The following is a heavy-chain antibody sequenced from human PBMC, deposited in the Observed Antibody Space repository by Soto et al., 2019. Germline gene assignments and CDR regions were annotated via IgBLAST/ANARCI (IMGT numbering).Heavy chain of an antibody. D-gene: IGHD4-17*01. CDR1: GFTFGDYA. CDR3: TRDLTRYYGDYEEPSGYYYYMDV. CDR2: IRSKAYGGTT. J-gene: IGHJ6*03. V-gene: IGHV3-49*03. Sequence: GGSLRLSCTASGFTFGDYAMSWFRQAPGKGLEWVGFIRSKAYGGTTEYAASVKGRFTISRDDSKSIAYLQMNSLKTEDTAVYYCTRDLTRYYGDYEEPSGYYYYMDVWGKGTTVTVSS.